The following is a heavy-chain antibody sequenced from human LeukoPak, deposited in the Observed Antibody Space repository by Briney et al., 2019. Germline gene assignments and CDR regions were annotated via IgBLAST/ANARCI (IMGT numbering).Heavy chain of an antibody. D-gene: IGHD6-19*01. J-gene: IGHJ6*04. Sequence: SETLSLTCTVSGGSISSSSYYWGWIRQPPGKGLEWIGSIYYSGSTNYNPSLKSRVTISVDTSKNQFSLKLSSVTAADTAVYYCARDSGYSSGWYPSNIVDVWGKGTTVTVSS. CDR3: ARDSGYSSGWYPSNIVDV. CDR2: IYYSGST. CDR1: GGSISSSSYY. V-gene: IGHV4-39*07.